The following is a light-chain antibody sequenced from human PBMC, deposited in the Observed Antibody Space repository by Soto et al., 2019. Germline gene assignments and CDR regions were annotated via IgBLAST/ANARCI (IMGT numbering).Light chain of an antibody. CDR1: SSDVGGYNY. J-gene: IGLJ1*01. CDR2: EVN. V-gene: IGLV2-8*01. Sequence: QSVLTQPDSVSGSPGQSITISCTGTSSDVGGYNYVSWYQQHPGKAPKLMIYEVNKRPSGVPDRFSGSKSGNTASLTVSGLQAEDEADYYCSSYAGSSNVFGTGTKLTVL. CDR3: SSYAGSSNV.